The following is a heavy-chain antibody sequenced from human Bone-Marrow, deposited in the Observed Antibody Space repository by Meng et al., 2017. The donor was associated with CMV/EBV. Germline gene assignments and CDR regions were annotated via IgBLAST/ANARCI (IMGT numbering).Heavy chain of an antibody. CDR2: IKQDGSEK. J-gene: IGHJ5*02. CDR3: ARLGYDFWSGYPPSGGWFDP. D-gene: IGHD3-3*01. V-gene: IGHV3-7*01. Sequence: GGSLRLSCAASGFTFSSYWMSWVRQAPGKGLEWVANIKQDGSEKYYVDSVKGRFTISRDNAKNSLYLQMNSLRAEDTAVYYCARLGYDFWSGYPPSGGWFDPWGQGTLDTVSS. CDR1: GFTFSSYW.